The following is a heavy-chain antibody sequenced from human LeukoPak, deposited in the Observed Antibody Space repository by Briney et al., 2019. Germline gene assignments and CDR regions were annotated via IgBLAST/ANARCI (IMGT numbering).Heavy chain of an antibody. CDR1: GGTFSSYA. J-gene: IGHJ3*02. Sequence: GSSVKVSCKASGGTFSSYAISWVRQAPGQGLEWMGGIIPIFGTANYAQKFQGRVTITADESTSTAYMELSSLRSKDTAVYYCARNPAPEWLVLAFDIWGQRTMVTVSS. D-gene: IGHD6-19*01. CDR2: IIPIFGTA. V-gene: IGHV1-69*01. CDR3: ARNPAPEWLVLAFDI.